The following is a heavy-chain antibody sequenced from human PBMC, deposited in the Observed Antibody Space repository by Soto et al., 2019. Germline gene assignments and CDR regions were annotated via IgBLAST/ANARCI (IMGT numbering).Heavy chain of an antibody. CDR3: ATDTTKFWSGYLDY. J-gene: IGHJ4*02. CDR2: MSYDGSDN. D-gene: IGHD3-3*01. V-gene: IGHV3-30*03. Sequence: WGSLRLSCAASGFTFSSYGMHWGRQAPGKGLEWVAVMSYDGSDNYYADSVKGRFTISRDNSKNTLYLQMNSLRAEDTAVYYCATDTTKFWSGYLDYWGQGTLVTVSS. CDR1: GFTFSSYG.